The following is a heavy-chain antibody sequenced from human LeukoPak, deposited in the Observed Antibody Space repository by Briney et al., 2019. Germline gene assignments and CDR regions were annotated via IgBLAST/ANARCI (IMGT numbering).Heavy chain of an antibody. CDR3: ARSREGPVGATIGY. D-gene: IGHD1-26*01. Sequence: GGSLRLSCAASGFTFSSYSMNWVRQAPGKGQEWVSSISSSSSYIYYADSVKGRFTISRDNAKNSLYLQMNSLRAEDTAVYYCARSREGPVGATIGYWGQGTLVTVSS. CDR2: ISSSSSYI. V-gene: IGHV3-21*01. CDR1: GFTFSSYS. J-gene: IGHJ4*02.